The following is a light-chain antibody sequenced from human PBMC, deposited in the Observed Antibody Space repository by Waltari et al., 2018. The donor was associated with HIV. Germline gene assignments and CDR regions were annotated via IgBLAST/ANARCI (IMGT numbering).Light chain of an antibody. CDR3: SSYTSGDTVL. J-gene: IGLJ3*02. Sequence: QSALTQPASVSGSPGQSLTIPCTGTNRNIGFYSLVSCYRQYPGKAPQLIIYGVTSRPSGVSSRFSGSKSGNTASLTISGLHVDDEADYYCSSYTSGDTVLFGGGTKLTVL. CDR1: NRNIGFYSL. V-gene: IGLV2-14*01. CDR2: GVT.